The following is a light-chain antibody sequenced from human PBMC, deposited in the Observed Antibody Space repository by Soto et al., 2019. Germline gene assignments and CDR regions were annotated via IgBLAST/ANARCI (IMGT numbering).Light chain of an antibody. Sequence: EIVMTQSPATLSMPPGERATLSCRASQSVRGNLAWYHQKPGQAPRLLIYGASTRATGIPARFSGSGSGTEFTLTISSLEPDDSAVYYCQQRSHWPPITFGQGTRLEIK. V-gene: IGKV3-15*01. J-gene: IGKJ5*01. CDR3: QQRSHWPPIT. CDR2: GAS. CDR1: QSVRGN.